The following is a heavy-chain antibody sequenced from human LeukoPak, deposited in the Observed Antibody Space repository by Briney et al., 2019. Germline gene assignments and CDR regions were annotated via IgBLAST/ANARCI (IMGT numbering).Heavy chain of an antibody. D-gene: IGHD3-22*01. J-gene: IGHJ3*02. CDR2: INYGRST. CDR1: GGSISSGGCY. Sequence: PSETLSLTCTVSGGSISSGGCYWSWIRQHPGKGLEWSGYINYGRSTYYNPSLKSRVTISVDTSKNQFSLKLSSVTAADTAVYYCARTMYYYDSSGSPNRDDAFDIWGQGTMVTVSS. CDR3: ARTMYYYDSSGSPNRDDAFDI. V-gene: IGHV4-31*03.